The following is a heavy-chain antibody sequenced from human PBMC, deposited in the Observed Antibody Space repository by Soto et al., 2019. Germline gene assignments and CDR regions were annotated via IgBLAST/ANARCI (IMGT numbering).Heavy chain of an antibody. CDR1: GGSFSGYY. V-gene: IGHV4-34*01. CDR3: ARGVLLWFGEYYFDY. J-gene: IGHJ4*02. CDR2: INHSGST. D-gene: IGHD3-10*01. Sequence: SETLSLTCAVYGGSFSGYYWSWIRQPPGKGLEWIGEINHSGSTNYNPSLKSRVTISVDTSKNQFSLKLSSVTAADTAVYYCARGVLLWFGEYYFDYWGQGTLVTVSS.